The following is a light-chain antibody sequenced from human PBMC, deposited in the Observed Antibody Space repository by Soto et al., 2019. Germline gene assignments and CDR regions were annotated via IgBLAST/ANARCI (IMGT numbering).Light chain of an antibody. Sequence: DIQMTQAPSTLSASIGDRVIITCRASQSISHWLAWYQQKPGKAPKLLISDASILESGVPSRFSGSTSGTESPLTISSLHPDDVATYYCQQYHTYRTFGQGTKVDIK. J-gene: IGKJ1*01. CDR2: DAS. CDR3: QQYHTYRT. CDR1: QSISHW. V-gene: IGKV1-5*01.